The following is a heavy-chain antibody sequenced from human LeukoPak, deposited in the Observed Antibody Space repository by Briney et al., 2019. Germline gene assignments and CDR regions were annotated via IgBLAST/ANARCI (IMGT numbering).Heavy chain of an antibody. D-gene: IGHD4-17*01. V-gene: IGHV4-59*08. J-gene: IGHJ2*01. CDR3: ARPAGDYVSGWYFDL. CDR2: IYYSGST. Sequence: PSETLSLTCTVSGGSISSYYWSWIRQPPGKGLEWIGYIYYSGSTNYNPSLKSRVTISVDTSKNQFSLKLSSVTAADTAVYYCARPAGDYVSGWYFDLWGRGTLVTVSS. CDR1: GGSISSYY.